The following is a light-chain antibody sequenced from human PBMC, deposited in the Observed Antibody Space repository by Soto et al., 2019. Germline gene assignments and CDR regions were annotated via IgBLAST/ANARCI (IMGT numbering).Light chain of an antibody. V-gene: IGKV3-20*01. CDR3: QQYDSSWT. CDR1: QSVSNRY. J-gene: IGKJ1*01. CDR2: GAS. Sequence: PGERATLSCWASQSVSNRYLAWYQQKPGQAPRLLIYGASSRATGIPDRFSGSGPGTDFTLTISRLEPEDFAVYYCQQYDSSWTFGQGTKVEIK.